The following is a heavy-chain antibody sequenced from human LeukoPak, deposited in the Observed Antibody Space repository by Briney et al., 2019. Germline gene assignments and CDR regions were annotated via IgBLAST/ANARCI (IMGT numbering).Heavy chain of an antibody. D-gene: IGHD5-24*01. CDR2: IRDSGSST. J-gene: IGHJ4*02. CDR3: AKSALRNGYNLWNFDY. CDR1: GFTFSSYA. V-gene: IGHV3-23*01. Sequence: RPGGSLRLSCAASGFTFSSYAMSWVRQAPGKGLEWVSAIRDSGSSTYYADSVKGRFTISRDNSKNTLYLQMNSLGAEDTAVYYCAKSALRNGYNLWNFDYWGQGTLVTVSS.